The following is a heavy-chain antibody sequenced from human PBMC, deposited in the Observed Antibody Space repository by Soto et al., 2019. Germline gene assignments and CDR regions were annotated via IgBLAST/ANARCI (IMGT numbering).Heavy chain of an antibody. D-gene: IGHD2-15*01. J-gene: IGHJ4*02. Sequence: GASVKVSCKSSGGTFSSYAISCVRQAPGQGLEWMGGIIPIFGTANYAQKFQGRVTITADESTSTAYMELSSLRSEDTAVYYCARAPGGSWLIDYWGQGTLVTVSS. CDR3: ARAPGGSWLIDY. V-gene: IGHV1-69*13. CDR1: GGTFSSYA. CDR2: IIPIFGTA.